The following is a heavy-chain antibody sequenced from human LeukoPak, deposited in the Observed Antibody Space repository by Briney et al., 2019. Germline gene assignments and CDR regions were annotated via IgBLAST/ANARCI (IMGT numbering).Heavy chain of an antibody. CDR1: GFTFDDYA. D-gene: IGHD3-22*01. J-gene: IGHJ4*02. CDR2: ISWNSGSI. V-gene: IGHV3-9*01. CDR3: AKSDRSSGFFNY. Sequence: GGSLRLSCAASGFTFDDYAMHWVRQAPGKGLEWVSGISWNSGSIGYADSVKGRFTISRDNAKNSLYLQMNSLRAEDTALYYCAKSDRSSGFFNYWGQGTLVTVSS.